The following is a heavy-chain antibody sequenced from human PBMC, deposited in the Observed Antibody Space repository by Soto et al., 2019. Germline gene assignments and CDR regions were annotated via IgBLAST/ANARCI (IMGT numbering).Heavy chain of an antibody. J-gene: IGHJ6*02. Sequence: GASVKVSCKASGGTFSSYAISWVRQAPGQGLEWMGGIIPIFGTANYAQKFQGRGTITADESTSPDYMELSSLRSEDTAVYYCARAEYGSGSYYKGFYYYYGMDVWGQGTTVTVSS. CDR3: ARAEYGSGSYYKGFYYYYGMDV. D-gene: IGHD3-10*01. V-gene: IGHV1-69*13. CDR2: IIPIFGTA. CDR1: GGTFSSYA.